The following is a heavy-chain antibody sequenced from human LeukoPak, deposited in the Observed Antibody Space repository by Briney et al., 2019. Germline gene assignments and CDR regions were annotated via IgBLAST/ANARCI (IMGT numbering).Heavy chain of an antibody. Sequence: SQTLSLTCAISGDSVSSTRDAWNWIRQSPSRGLEWIGKTYYRYKWYHDCADSVKSRTSINPDTSKNQFSLQLNSVTPEDTAVYFWAGGDVVGATTGFDYWGQGTLVTVSS. CDR1: GDSVSSTRDA. J-gene: IGHJ4*02. V-gene: IGHV6-1*01. D-gene: IGHD1-26*01. CDR3: AGGDVVGATTGFDY. CDR2: TYYRYKWYH.